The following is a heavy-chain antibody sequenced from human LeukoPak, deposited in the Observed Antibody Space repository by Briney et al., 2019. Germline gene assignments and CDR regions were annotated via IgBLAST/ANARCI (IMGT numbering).Heavy chain of an antibody. CDR3: ARHNPYGSGSYHYYYYMDV. V-gene: IGHV4-39*01. CDR2: IYYSGST. CDR1: GFTFSSYG. D-gene: IGHD3-10*01. J-gene: IGHJ6*03. Sequence: GSLRLSCAASGFTFSSYGMHWIRQPPGKGLEWIGSIYYSGSTYYNPSLKSRVTISVDTSKNQFSLKLSSVTAADTAVYYCARHNPYGSGSYHYYYYMDVWGKGTTVTVSS.